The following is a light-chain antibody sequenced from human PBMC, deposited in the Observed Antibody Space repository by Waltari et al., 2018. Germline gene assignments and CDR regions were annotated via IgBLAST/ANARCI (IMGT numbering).Light chain of an antibody. Sequence: QSVLAQPPSVSGAPGQRVTISCTGSSSNIGAGHHVHWYQAFPGTAPKLLIYGDSKRPSGVPDRFSGSKSGTAASLAITGLQAEDEANYYCQSFDTSLGAIFGGGTKVTVL. CDR1: SSNIGAGHH. CDR2: GDS. V-gene: IGLV1-40*01. J-gene: IGLJ2*01. CDR3: QSFDTSLGAI.